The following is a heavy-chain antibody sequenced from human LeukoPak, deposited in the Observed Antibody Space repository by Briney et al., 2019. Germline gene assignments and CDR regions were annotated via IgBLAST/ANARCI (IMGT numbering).Heavy chain of an antibody. CDR3: VSFLSNYWFVT. J-gene: IGHJ5*02. V-gene: IGHV3-64D*09. CDR2: ISSNGGDT. Sequence: GGSLRLPCAASGFTFSTNAMQWVRQAPGKGLEYVSAISSNGGDTYYADSVKGRFTISRDKSKNTLYLQMSSLRPEDTSVYYSVSFLSNYWFVTSGEGELVTVSS. CDR1: GFTFSTNA. D-gene: IGHD3-16*01.